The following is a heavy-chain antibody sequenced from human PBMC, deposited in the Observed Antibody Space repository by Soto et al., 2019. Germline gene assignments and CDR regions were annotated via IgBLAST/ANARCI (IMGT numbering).Heavy chain of an antibody. CDR3: ARARASFNWNGGNAMDY. Sequence: EVQLVESGGGLVQPGGSLRLFCAASGFTFSSYEMNWVRQAPGKGLEWVSYISSSGSTIYYADSVKGRFTISRDNAKNSLYLQMNSLRAEDTAVYYCARARASFNWNGGNAMDYWGQGTLVTVSS. V-gene: IGHV3-48*03. CDR2: ISSSGSTI. J-gene: IGHJ4*02. CDR1: GFTFSSYE. D-gene: IGHD1-20*01.